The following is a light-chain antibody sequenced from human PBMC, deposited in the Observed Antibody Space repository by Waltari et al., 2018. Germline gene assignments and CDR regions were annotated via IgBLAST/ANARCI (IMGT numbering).Light chain of an antibody. CDR3: HQYENLPYT. Sequence: DIQMTQSPSSLSASVGDRVTITCQASQDISNYLNWYQQKPGKAPKLLIYDASNLGTGVPSRFRGSGSGTDFTLTISSLQSEDFAAYYCHQYENLPYTFGQGTKLEIK. J-gene: IGKJ2*01. CDR1: QDISNY. V-gene: IGKV1-33*01. CDR2: DAS.